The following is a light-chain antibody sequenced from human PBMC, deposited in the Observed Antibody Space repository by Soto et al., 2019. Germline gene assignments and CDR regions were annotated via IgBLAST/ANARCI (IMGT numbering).Light chain of an antibody. CDR2: EVI. CDR3: SLYTTSGGDV. Sequence: QTVLTQPASVSGCHGRSLTISCAGTSSDVGGYSFVSGYQQHPGEAAKLLIYEVINRPSGAPNRFSGSKSGNTASVTISWLQPDNEADYNCSLYTTSGGDVFATGTKPTVL. V-gene: IGLV2-14*01. J-gene: IGLJ1*01. CDR1: SSDVGGYSF.